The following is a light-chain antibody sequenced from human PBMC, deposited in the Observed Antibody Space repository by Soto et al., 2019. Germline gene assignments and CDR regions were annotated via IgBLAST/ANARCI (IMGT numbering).Light chain of an antibody. CDR1: QSVSSN. CDR2: GAS. CDR3: LQYGSSGT. V-gene: IGKV3-20*01. J-gene: IGKJ1*01. Sequence: IVLSKSPVTLSVSPGASAALSCLASQSVSSNLAWYQQKPGQAPRLLIYGASTRATGIPDRFSGSGSGTDFTLTISRLEPEDFAVYYCLQYGSSGTFGQGTKVDI.